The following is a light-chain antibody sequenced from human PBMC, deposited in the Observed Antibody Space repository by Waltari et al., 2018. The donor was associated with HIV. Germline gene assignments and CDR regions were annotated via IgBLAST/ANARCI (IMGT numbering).Light chain of an antibody. CDR2: DAS. CDR3: QLRSSWPLT. J-gene: IGKJ4*01. CDR1: LSASNR. V-gene: IGKV3-11*01. Sequence: NVLTQSPATLSLSPGEKATLSCKASLSASNRLAWYQQKPGQAPRLLIYDASNRATDIPARFSGSGSGTDLTLTISNLEPEDFAVYYCQLRSSWPLTFGGGTKVEMK.